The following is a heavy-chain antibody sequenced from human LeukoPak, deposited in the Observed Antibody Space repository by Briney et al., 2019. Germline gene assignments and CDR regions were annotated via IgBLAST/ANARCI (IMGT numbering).Heavy chain of an antibody. V-gene: IGHV4-39*01. CDR1: GGSISSSSYY. D-gene: IGHD3-3*01. Sequence: SETLSLTCTVSGGSISSSSYYWGWIRQPPRKGLEWIGSIYYSGSTYYNPSLKSRVTISVDTSKNQFSLKLSSVTAADTAVYYCARHPSFGVAIDAFDIWGQGTMVTVSS. CDR3: ARHPSFGVAIDAFDI. J-gene: IGHJ3*02. CDR2: IYYSGST.